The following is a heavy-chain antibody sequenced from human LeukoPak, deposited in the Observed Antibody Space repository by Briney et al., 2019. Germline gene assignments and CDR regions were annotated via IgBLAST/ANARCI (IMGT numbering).Heavy chain of an antibody. V-gene: IGHV4-39*01. J-gene: IGHJ6*03. CDR2: IYYSGST. CDR1: GGSISSSSYY. D-gene: IGHD2-2*02. CDR3: ARHSYCSSTSCYNGRDYYYYYMDV. Sequence: SETLSLTCTVSGGSISSSSYYWGWIRQPPGKGLEWIGSIYYSGSTYYNPSLKSRVTISVDTSKNQFSLKLSSVTAADTAVYYCARHSYCSSTSCYNGRDYYYYYMDVWGKGTTVTVSS.